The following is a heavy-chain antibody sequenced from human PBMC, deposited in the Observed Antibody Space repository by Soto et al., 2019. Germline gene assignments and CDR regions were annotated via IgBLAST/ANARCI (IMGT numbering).Heavy chain of an antibody. V-gene: IGHV3-30*18. CDR1: GFTFSTYA. CDR3: TEDFHFHDNTVYYCGFFDY. Sequence: GGSLRLSCAASGFTFSTYALHWVRQYPGKGQEWVAVISYDGSNKYYADSVKGRFTISRDNSKNTLYLHMNSPRAEDTAVYYCTEDFHFHDNTVYYCGFFDYWGQGALVTVSS. CDR2: ISYDGSNK. D-gene: IGHD3-22*01. J-gene: IGHJ4*02.